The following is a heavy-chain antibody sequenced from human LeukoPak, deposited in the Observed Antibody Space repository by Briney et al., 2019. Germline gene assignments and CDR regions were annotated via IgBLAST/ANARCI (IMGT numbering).Heavy chain of an antibody. D-gene: IGHD1-26*01. CDR1: GFAFSSYW. CDR3: ARLGGSYYTY. CDR2: IKQDGGEK. V-gene: IGHV3-7*01. Sequence: GGSLRLSCVASGFAFSSYWMSWVRQAPGKGLEWVANIKQDGGEKYYVDSVKGRFTISRDNAKNSLFLQMNSLRVEDTAVYYCARLGGSYYTYWGQGTLVAVSS. J-gene: IGHJ4*02.